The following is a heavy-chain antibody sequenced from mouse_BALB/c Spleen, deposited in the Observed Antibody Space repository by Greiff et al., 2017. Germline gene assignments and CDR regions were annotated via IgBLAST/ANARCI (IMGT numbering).Heavy chain of an antibody. Sequence: QVQLQQSGAELARPGASAKLSCKASGYTFTDYYINWVKQRTGQGLEWIGEIYPGSGNTYYNEKFKGKATLTADKSSSTAYMQLSSLTSEDSAVYFCAINYGSSYDYAMDYWGQGTSVTVSS. CDR1: GYTFTDYY. CDR3: AINYGSSYDYAMDY. CDR2: IYPGSGNT. V-gene: IGHV1-77*01. D-gene: IGHD1-1*01. J-gene: IGHJ4*01.